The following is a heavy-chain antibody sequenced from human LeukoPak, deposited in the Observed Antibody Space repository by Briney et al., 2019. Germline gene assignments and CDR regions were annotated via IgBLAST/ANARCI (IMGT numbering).Heavy chain of an antibody. V-gene: IGHV3-23*01. J-gene: IGHJ1*01. D-gene: IGHD4-17*01. CDR2: ISSTGGTT. CDR3: AKDPSHYGDYTEYFQH. CDR1: GITFSSYG. Sequence: HPGGSLRLSCAASGITFSSYGMSWVRQAPGKGLEWVSSISSTGGTTYYADSVKGRFTISRDNSKNTLSLQMNSLRAEDTAVYYCAKDPSHYGDYTEYFQHWGQGTLVSVSS.